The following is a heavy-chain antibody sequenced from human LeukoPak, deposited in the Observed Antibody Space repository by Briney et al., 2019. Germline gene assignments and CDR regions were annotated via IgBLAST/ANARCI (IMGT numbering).Heavy chain of an antibody. CDR1: GYTFTSYY. Sequence: ASVKVSRKASGYTFTSYYMHWVRQAPGQGLEWMGTINPSGGSTSYAQKFQGRVTMTRDTSTSTVYMELSSLRSEDTAVYYCARGSSGWRDAFDIWGQGTMVTVSS. D-gene: IGHD6-19*01. V-gene: IGHV1-46*01. J-gene: IGHJ3*02. CDR2: INPSGGST. CDR3: ARGSSGWRDAFDI.